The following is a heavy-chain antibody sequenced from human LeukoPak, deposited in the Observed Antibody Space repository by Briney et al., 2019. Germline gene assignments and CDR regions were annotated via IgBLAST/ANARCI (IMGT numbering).Heavy chain of an antibody. V-gene: IGHV4-59*01. Sequence: SETLSLTCTVSGGSIGSYHWNWIRQPSGEGLEWIGIVFNNGGTKHNPSLKSRVAISVDTSKNQFALKLTSVTAADTAVYYCVASYGGYVLDYWGQGALVIVSS. CDR2: VFNNGGT. D-gene: IGHD5-12*01. CDR1: GGSIGSYH. CDR3: VASYGGYVLDY. J-gene: IGHJ4*02.